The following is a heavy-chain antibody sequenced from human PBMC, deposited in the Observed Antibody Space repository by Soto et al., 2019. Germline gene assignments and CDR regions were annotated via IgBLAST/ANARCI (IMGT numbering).Heavy chain of an antibody. CDR1: GFTFSSYG. CDR2: IWYDGSNK. Sequence: HPGGSLRLSCAASGFTFSSYGMHWVRQAPGKGLEWVAVIWYDGSNKYYADSVKGRFTISRDNSKNTLYLQMNSLRAEDTAVYYCAREALVGIITIFGVVGGMDVWGQGTTVTVSS. D-gene: IGHD3-3*01. CDR3: AREALVGIITIFGVVGGMDV. V-gene: IGHV3-33*01. J-gene: IGHJ6*02.